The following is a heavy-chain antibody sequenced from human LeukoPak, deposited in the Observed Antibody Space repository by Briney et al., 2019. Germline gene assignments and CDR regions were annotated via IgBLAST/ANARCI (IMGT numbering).Heavy chain of an antibody. CDR3: ARSTIFGVAPYYFDY. J-gene: IGHJ4*02. CDR2: IYYSGST. Sequence: SETLSLTCTVSGGSISSYYWSWIRQPPGKGLEWIGYIYYSGSTNYNPSLKSRVTISVDTSKNQFSLKLSSVTAADTAVYYCARSTIFGVAPYYFDYWGQGTLVTDSS. D-gene: IGHD3-3*01. V-gene: IGHV4-59*08. CDR1: GGSISSYY.